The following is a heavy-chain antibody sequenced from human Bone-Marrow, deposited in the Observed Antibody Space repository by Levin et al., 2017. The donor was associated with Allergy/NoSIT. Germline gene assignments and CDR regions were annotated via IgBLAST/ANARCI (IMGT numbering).Heavy chain of an antibody. CDR2: NSGSGTGT. J-gene: IGHJ4*02. CDR3: AKDRSGSRSKGDLDY. Sequence: GGSLRLTCAASGFTFKNYAMTWVRQAPGKGLEWVSTNSGSGTGTYYADSVKGRFTISRDNSKNTLYLQMNSLRAEDTAVYYCAKDRSGSRSKGDLDYWGQGTLVTVSS. V-gene: IGHV3-23*01. CDR1: GFTFKNYA. D-gene: IGHD3-3*01.